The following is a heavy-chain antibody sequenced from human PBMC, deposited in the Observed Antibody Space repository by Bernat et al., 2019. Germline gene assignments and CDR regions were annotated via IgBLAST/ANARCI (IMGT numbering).Heavy chain of an antibody. CDR3: ARDDYIWGSYQGDAFDI. CDR2: INSDGSST. CDR1: GFTFSSYW. D-gene: IGHD3-16*02. Sequence: EVQLVESGGGLVQPGGSLRLSCAASGFTFSSYWMHWVRQAPGKGLVWVSRINSDGSSTSYADSVKGRFTSSRNNAKNTLYLQMSSLRAEDTAVYYCARDDYIWGSYQGDAFDIWGQGTMVTVSS. J-gene: IGHJ3*02. V-gene: IGHV3-74*01.